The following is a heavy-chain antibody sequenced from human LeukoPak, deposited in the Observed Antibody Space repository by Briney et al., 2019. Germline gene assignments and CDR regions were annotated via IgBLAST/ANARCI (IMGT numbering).Heavy chain of an antibody. D-gene: IGHD6-19*01. Sequence: ASVKVSCKPSVYTFTDYYVHWVRQAPGQGLEGMGWINPNRGYTHSRQKYQGRVTMTRDTFISTAYMELTRLRSDDTAIYYCARVREDIFVAATDGVAFDLWGQGTMLTVSS. J-gene: IGHJ3*01. V-gene: IGHV1-2*02. CDR2: INPNRGYT. CDR1: VYTFTDYY. CDR3: ARVREDIFVAATDGVAFDL.